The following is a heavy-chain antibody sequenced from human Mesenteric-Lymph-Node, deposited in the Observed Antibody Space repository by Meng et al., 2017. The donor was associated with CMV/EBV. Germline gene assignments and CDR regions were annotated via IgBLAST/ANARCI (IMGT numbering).Heavy chain of an antibody. CDR3: ARDPSIAVAGWFDP. J-gene: IGHJ5*02. CDR1: GYSFSSYG. D-gene: IGHD6-19*01. CDR2: ISAYNGHT. V-gene: IGHV1-18*01. Sequence: ASVKVSCKASGYSFSSYGITWVRQAPGQGLEWMGWISAYNGHTNYAQKLQGRVTMTTDTSTSTAYMELRSLRSDDTAVYYCARDPSIAVAGWFDPWGQGTLVTVSS.